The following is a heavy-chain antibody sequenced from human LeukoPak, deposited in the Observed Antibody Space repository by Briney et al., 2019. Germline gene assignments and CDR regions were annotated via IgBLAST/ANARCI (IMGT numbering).Heavy chain of an antibody. CDR2: IYSTGST. V-gene: IGHV4-59*01. Sequence: SETLSLTCSVSGGSISSYYWSWIRQPPGKGLEWIGYIYSTGSTNYNPSLKSRVTISVDTSKNQFSLKLTSVTAADTAVYYCARGGTEFLALPAVNGFAPWGKEPWSPSPQ. D-gene: IGHD3-3*02. CDR1: GGSISSYY. J-gene: IGHJ5*01. CDR3: ARGGTEFLALPAVNGFAP.